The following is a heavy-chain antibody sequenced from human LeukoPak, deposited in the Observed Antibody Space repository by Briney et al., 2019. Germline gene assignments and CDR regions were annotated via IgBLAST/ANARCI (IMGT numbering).Heavy chain of an antibody. CDR3: ARDSITIFGVVTRFDY. Sequence: PSETLSLTCAVCGGSFSGYYLSWLRQPPGKGLEWIGEINHSGSTNYNPSLKSRVTISVDTSKNQFSLKLSSVTAADTAVYYCARDSITIFGVVTRFDYWGQGTLVTVSS. CDR1: GGSFSGYY. V-gene: IGHV4-34*01. CDR2: INHSGST. D-gene: IGHD3-3*01. J-gene: IGHJ4*02.